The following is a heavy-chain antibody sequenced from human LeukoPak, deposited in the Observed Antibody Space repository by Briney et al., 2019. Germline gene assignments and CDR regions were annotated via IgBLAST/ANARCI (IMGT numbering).Heavy chain of an antibody. CDR2: ISGGGGNT. CDR3: GKNRYSGSLSPFDI. V-gene: IGHV3-23*01. D-gene: IGHD1-26*01. Sequence: GGSLRLSCAVSGFTFSSYAMYWVRQAPGKGLEWVSAISGGGGNTYYADSVKGRFTISRDNSKNTLYLQMNSLRAEDTAVYYCGKNRYSGSLSPFDIWGQGTMVTVSS. J-gene: IGHJ3*02. CDR1: GFTFSSYA.